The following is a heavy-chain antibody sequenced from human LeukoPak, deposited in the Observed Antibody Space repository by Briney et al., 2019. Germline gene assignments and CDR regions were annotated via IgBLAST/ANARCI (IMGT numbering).Heavy chain of an antibody. CDR1: GLTFSSYA. V-gene: IGHV3-23*01. D-gene: IGHD6-19*01. J-gene: IGHJ6*02. CDR3: ATPDPVAVAAHPPYYYYGMDV. CDR2: ISGSGGST. Sequence: GGSLRLSCAASGLTFSSYAMSWVRQAPGKGLEWVSAISGSGGSTYYADSVKGRFTISRDNSKNTLYLQMNSLRAEDTAVYYCATPDPVAVAAHPPYYYYGMDVWGQGTTVTVSS.